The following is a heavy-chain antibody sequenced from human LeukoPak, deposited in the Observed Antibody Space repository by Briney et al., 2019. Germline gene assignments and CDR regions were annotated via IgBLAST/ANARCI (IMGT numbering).Heavy chain of an antibody. CDR3: ASVRRGFGESSKYYSYYYMDV. Sequence: PSETLSLTCIVSGATISSSSYYWGWIRQPPGKGLEWIGNIYYSGSTYNNPSLKSRVTTSVDTSKNHFSLNLRSVTAADTAVYYCASVRRGFGESSKYYSYYYMDVWGNGTTVTISS. D-gene: IGHD3-10*01. CDR2: IYYSGST. J-gene: IGHJ6*03. CDR1: GATISSSSYY. V-gene: IGHV4-39*01.